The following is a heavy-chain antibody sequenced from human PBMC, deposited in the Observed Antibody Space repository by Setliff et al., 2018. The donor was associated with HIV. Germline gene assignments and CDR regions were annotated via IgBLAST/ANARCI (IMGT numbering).Heavy chain of an antibody. D-gene: IGHD5-18*01. Sequence: ASVKVSCKASGYTFTSYYMHWVRQAPGQGLEWMGIINPSGGRTSYAQKFQGRVTMTRDTSTSTVYMELRSLRSEDTAVYFCASGMRWDTAMGDAFDIWGQGTMVTVSS. J-gene: IGHJ3*02. V-gene: IGHV1-46*01. CDR1: GYTFTSYY. CDR2: INPSGGRT. CDR3: ASGMRWDTAMGDAFDI.